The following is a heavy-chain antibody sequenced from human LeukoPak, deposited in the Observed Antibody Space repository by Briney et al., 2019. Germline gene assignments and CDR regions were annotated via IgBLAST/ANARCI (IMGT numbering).Heavy chain of an antibody. D-gene: IGHD6-6*01. CDR1: GFTFSSYA. Sequence: GGSLRLSCAASGFTFSSYAMSWVRQAPGKGLEWVSATSGSGGSTYYADSVKGRFTISRDNSKNTPYLQMNSLRAEDTAVYYCAKDDDIEQLVGYFDYWGQGTLVTVSS. J-gene: IGHJ4*02. CDR2: TSGSGGST. V-gene: IGHV3-23*01. CDR3: AKDDDIEQLVGYFDY.